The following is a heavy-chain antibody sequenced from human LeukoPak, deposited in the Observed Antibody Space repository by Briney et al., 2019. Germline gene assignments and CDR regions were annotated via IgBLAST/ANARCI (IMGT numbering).Heavy chain of an antibody. J-gene: IGHJ5*02. CDR2: VSAYNGNT. CDR3: ARTLGDYVWGGYRLRRFDP. D-gene: IGHD3-16*02. CDR1: SYTFTSYG. Sequence: ASVKVSCKASSYTFTSYGISWVRQAPGQGLEWMGWVSAYNGNTNYAQKLQGRVTMTTDTSTSTAYMELRSLRSDDTAVYYCARTLGDYVWGGYRLRRFDPWGQGTLVTVSS. V-gene: IGHV1-18*01.